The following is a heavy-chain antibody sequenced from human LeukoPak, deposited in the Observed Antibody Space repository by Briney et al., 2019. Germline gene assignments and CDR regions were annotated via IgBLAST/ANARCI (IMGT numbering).Heavy chain of an antibody. Sequence: SETLSLTCTVSGGSISSSSYYWGWIRQPPGKGLEWIGSIYYSGSTYYNPSLKSRVTISVDTSRNQFSLKLSSVTAADTAVYYCARADSYGSYYFDYWGQGTLVTVSS. D-gene: IGHD5-18*01. CDR1: GGSISSSSYY. J-gene: IGHJ4*02. CDR2: IYYSGST. CDR3: ARADSYGSYYFDY. V-gene: IGHV4-39*07.